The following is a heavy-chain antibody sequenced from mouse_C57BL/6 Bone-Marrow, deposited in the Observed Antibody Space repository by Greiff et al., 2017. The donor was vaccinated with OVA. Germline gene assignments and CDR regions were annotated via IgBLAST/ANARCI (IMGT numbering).Heavy chain of an antibody. CDR1: GYTFTSYT. CDR3: ARRLPYLYFDY. V-gene: IGHV1-4*01. J-gene: IGHJ2*01. D-gene: IGHD5-1*01. CDR2: INPTSDYT. Sequence: LVESGAELARPGASVKMSCKASGYTFTSYTMHWVKQRPGQGLEWIGYINPTSDYTKYNQKFKDKATLTADKSSSTAYMQLSSLTSEDSALYYCARRLPYLYFDYWGQGTTLTVSS.